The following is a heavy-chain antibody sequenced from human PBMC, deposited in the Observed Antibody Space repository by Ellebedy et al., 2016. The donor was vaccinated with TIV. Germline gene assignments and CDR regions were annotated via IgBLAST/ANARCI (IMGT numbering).Heavy chain of an antibody. CDR3: ARDRDIRSSSDFQH. Sequence: AASVTVSCKASGYTFTDYGITWLRQAPGQGLEWMGWIGPDMGNTNYAQKFRGRVTMTTDTSTTTGYMELRSLRSDDTALYYCARDRDIRSSSDFQHWGQGTLVTVSS. CDR1: GYTFTDYG. J-gene: IGHJ1*01. V-gene: IGHV1-18*04. CDR2: IGPDMGNT. D-gene: IGHD6-6*01.